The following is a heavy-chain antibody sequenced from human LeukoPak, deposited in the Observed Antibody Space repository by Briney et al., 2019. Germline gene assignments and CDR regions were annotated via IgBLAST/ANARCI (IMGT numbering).Heavy chain of an antibody. D-gene: IGHD6-13*01. CDR1: GFTVRSNY. CDR3: AGGSSSWYFFGY. CDR2: IYSGGST. Sequence: PGGSLRLSCAASGFTVRSNYMNWVRQAPGKGLEWVSVIYSGGSTYYTDPVKGRFTISRDNSKNTLYLQMDSLRAEDTAVYYCAGGSSSWYFFGYWGQGTLVTVSS. J-gene: IGHJ4*02. V-gene: IGHV3-53*01.